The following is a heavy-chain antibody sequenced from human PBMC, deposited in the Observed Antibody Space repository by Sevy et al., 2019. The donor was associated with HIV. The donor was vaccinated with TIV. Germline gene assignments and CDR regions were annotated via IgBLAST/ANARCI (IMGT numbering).Heavy chain of an antibody. CDR1: GYTFTAYY. J-gene: IGHJ3*01. CDR2: INPDSGVT. CDR3: ATSLTDGTRVSCYGIFDV. V-gene: IGHV1-2*02. D-gene: IGHD5-12*01. Sequence: ASVKVSCKASGYTFTAYYIYWVRQAPGQGLQWMGWINPDSGVTDYAQKFQGRVTMTRDTSINTAYMELNSLRSDDTAVYYWATSLTDGTRVSCYGIFDVWGQGTMVTVSS.